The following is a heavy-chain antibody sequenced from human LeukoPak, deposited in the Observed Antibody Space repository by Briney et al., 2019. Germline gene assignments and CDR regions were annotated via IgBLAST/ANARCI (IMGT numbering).Heavy chain of an antibody. J-gene: IGHJ4*02. CDR1: GFTFSSYA. V-gene: IGHV3-23*01. Sequence: GGSQRLSCAASGFTFSSYAMSWVRQAPGKGLEWVSGIGNRGTTTDYADSVRGRFTISRDNSKNTLYLQMNSQRAEDTAVYYCARDHYYDSSGFSPLDYWGQGTLVTVSS. D-gene: IGHD3-22*01. CDR3: ARDHYYDSSGFSPLDY. CDR2: IGNRGTTT.